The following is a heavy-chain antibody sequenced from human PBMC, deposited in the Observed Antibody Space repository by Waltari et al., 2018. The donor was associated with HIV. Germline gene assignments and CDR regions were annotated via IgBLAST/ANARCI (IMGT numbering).Heavy chain of an antibody. CDR1: GFSLSNDRMG. D-gene: IGHD3-10*01. V-gene: IGHV2-26*01. CDR3: ARIRDGIRVYGSGYYFDY. Sequence: QVTLKESGPVLVKPIETLTLTCTVSGFSLSNDRMGVSWIRQPPGKALEWLAHIFSNDEKSYSTSLKSRLTISKDTSRSQVVLTMTNMDRVDTATYYCARIRDGIRVYGSGYYFDYWGQGTLVTVSS. J-gene: IGHJ4*02. CDR2: IFSNDEK.